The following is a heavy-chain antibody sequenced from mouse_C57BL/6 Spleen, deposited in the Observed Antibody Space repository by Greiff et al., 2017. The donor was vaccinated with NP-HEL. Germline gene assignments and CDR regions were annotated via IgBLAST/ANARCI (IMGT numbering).Heavy chain of an antibody. CDR1: GYTFTSYW. CDR3: ARVTTVVAGNY. CDR2: IDPSDSYT. D-gene: IGHD1-1*01. V-gene: IGHV1-50*01. Sequence: QVQLKQPGAELVKPGASVKLSCKASGYTFTSYWMQWVKQRPGQGLEWIGEIDPSDSYTNYNQKFKGKATLAVDTSSSTAYMQLSSLTSEDSAVYYCARVTTVVAGNYWGQGTTLTVSS. J-gene: IGHJ2*01.